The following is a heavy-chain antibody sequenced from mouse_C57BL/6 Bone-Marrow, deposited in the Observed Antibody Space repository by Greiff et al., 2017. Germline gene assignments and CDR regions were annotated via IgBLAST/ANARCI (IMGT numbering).Heavy chain of an antibody. J-gene: IGHJ1*03. Sequence: QVQLQQPGAELVKPGASVQMSCKASGYTFTSYWITWVKQRPGQGLEGIGDIYPGSGSTNYNEKFKSKATLTVDTSSSTAYMQLSSLNSEDSAVYYCARPYYSNYWYVDVWGTGTTVTVSS. CDR2: IYPGSGST. V-gene: IGHV1-55*01. CDR3: ARPYYSNYWYVDV. CDR1: GYTFTSYW. D-gene: IGHD2-5*01.